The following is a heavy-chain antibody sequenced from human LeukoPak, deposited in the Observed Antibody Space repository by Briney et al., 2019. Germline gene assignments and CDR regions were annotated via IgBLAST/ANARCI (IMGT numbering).Heavy chain of an antibody. V-gene: IGHV4-61*02. J-gene: IGHJ4*02. CDR2: IYTSGST. CDR3: ARDLSMEYLNYFDY. D-gene: IGHD2-8*01. CDR1: GGSISSSSYY. Sequence: ASETLSLTCTVSGGSISSSSYYWSWIRQPAGKGLEWIGRIYTSGSTNYNPSLKSRVTMSVDTSKNQFSLKLSSVTAADTAVYYCARDLSMEYLNYFDYWGQGTLVTVSS.